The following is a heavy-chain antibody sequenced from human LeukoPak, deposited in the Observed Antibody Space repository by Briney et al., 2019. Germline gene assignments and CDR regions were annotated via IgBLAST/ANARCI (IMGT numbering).Heavy chain of an antibody. CDR2: INSDGSST. CDR1: GFTFSSYW. Sequence: GGSLRLSCAASGFTFSSYWMHWVRQAPGKGLVWVSRINSDGSSTIYADSVKGRFTISRDNAKNTLYLQMNSLRAEDTAVYYCARGGRYSYGPFDYWGQGTLVTVSS. D-gene: IGHD5-18*01. CDR3: ARGGRYSYGPFDY. J-gene: IGHJ4*02. V-gene: IGHV3-74*01.